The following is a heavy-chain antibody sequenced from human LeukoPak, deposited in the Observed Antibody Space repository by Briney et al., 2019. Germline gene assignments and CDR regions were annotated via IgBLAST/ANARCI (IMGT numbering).Heavy chain of an antibody. CDR2: MNPNGGNT. CDR3: TREAAVDRDAFDI. D-gene: IGHD6-19*01. CDR1: GYTFTSYD. V-gene: IGHV1-8*01. Sequence: ASVKVSCKASGYTFTSYDINWVRQATGQGLEWMGWMNPNGGNTGYAQKFQGRVTMTRNTSISTAYMELSSLRSEDTAVYYCTREAAVDRDAFDIWGQGTMVTVSS. J-gene: IGHJ3*02.